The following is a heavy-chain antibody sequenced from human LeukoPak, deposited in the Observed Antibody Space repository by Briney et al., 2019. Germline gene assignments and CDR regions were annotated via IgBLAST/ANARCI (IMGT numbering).Heavy chain of an antibody. V-gene: IGHV4-4*07. CDR2: IYISGST. Sequence: PSETLSLTCTVSGGSISSYYWSWLRQPAGKGLEWVGRIYISGSTNYNPSLKSRVTMSVDTSKNQFSLKLSSVTAADTAVYYCARRGLKDRKRPPLQYFDYWGQGTLVTVSS. D-gene: IGHD4-11*01. J-gene: IGHJ4*02. CDR1: GGSISSYY. CDR3: ARRGLKDRKRPPLQYFDY.